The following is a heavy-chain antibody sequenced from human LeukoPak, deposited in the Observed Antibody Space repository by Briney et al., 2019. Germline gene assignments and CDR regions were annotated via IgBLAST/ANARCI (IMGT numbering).Heavy chain of an antibody. CDR3: AKGGYDSSGYPDAFDI. J-gene: IGHJ3*02. CDR2: ISGSGGST. CDR1: GFTFSSYA. D-gene: IGHD3-22*01. Sequence: PGGSLRLSCAASGFTFSSYAMSWVRQAPGKGLEWVSAISGSGGSTYYADSVKGRFTISRDNSKNTLYLQMNSLRAEDTAVYYCAKGGYDSSGYPDAFDIWGQGTMVTVSS. V-gene: IGHV3-23*01.